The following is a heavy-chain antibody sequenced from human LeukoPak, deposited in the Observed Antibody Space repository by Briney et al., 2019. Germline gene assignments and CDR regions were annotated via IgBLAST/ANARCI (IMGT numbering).Heavy chain of an antibody. V-gene: IGHV3-7*01. CDR1: GVTFSSYW. Sequence: GGSLTLSCAVSGVTFSSYWMTWVRQAPGKGLQWVANINQDGREKYYMGSMKGRLNISRDNTENSVFLQLTSLRPEDTGIYFCAKGRDYGDYWGQGTLVAVS. CDR2: INQDGREK. J-gene: IGHJ4*02. CDR3: AKGRDYGDY.